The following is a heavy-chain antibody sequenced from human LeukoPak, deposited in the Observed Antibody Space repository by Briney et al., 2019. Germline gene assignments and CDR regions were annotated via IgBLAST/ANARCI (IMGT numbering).Heavy chain of an antibody. CDR2: IYHSGST. J-gene: IGHJ1*01. D-gene: IGHD6-13*01. V-gene: IGHV4-30-2*01. CDR3: ARAAAGAEYFQH. CDR1: GGSISSGGYS. Sequence: PQTLSLTCAVSGGSISSGGYSWSWIRQPPGKGLEWIGYIYHSGSTYYNPSLKSRVTISVDRSKNQFSLKLSSVTAADTAVYYCARAAAGAEYFQHWGQGTLVTVSS.